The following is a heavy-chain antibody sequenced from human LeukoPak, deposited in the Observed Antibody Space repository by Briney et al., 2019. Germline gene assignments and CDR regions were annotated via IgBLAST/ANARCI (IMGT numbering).Heavy chain of an antibody. Sequence: SETLSLTCTVSGYSISSGYYWGWIRQPPGKGLEWIGSIYHSGSTYYNPSLKSRVTISVDTSKNQFSLKLSSVTAADTAVYYCARGLYYYDRSGYNDAFDIWGQGTLVTVSS. CDR2: IYHSGST. CDR1: GYSISSGYY. V-gene: IGHV4-38-2*02. D-gene: IGHD3-22*01. J-gene: IGHJ3*02. CDR3: ARGLYYYDRSGYNDAFDI.